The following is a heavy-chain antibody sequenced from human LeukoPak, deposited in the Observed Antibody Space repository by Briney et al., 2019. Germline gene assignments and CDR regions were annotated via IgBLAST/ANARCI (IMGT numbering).Heavy chain of an antibody. CDR2: IYYSGST. Sequence: SETLSLTCTVSGGSISSHYWSWIRQPPGKGLEWIGYIYYSGSTNYNPSLKSRVTISVDTSKNQFSLKLSSVTAADTAVYYCAREGTNWNLNAFDIWGQGTMVTVSS. V-gene: IGHV4-59*11. CDR3: AREGTNWNLNAFDI. CDR1: GGSISSHY. D-gene: IGHD1-1*01. J-gene: IGHJ3*02.